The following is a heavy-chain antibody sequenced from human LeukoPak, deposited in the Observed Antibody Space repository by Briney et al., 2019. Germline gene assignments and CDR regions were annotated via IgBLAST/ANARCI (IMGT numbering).Heavy chain of an antibody. CDR3: ARGRWGDYYYGMDV. D-gene: IGHD3-16*01. J-gene: IGHJ6*02. V-gene: IGHV3-30-3*01. CDR2: ISYDGSNK. CDR1: GFTFSSYA. Sequence: GRSLRLSCAASGFTFSSYAMHRVRQAPGKGLEWVAVISYDGSNKYYADSVKGRFTISRDNSKNTLYLQMNSLRAEDTAVYYCARGRWGDYYYGMDVWGQGTTVTVSS.